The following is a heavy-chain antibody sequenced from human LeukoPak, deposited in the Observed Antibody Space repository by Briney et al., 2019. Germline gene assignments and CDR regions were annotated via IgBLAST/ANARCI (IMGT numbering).Heavy chain of an antibody. CDR1: GFTFSDYY. CDR2: ISSSGSTI. J-gene: IGHJ4*02. CDR3: AKDLTVTATDYFDY. Sequence: SGGSLRLSCAASGFTFSDYYMSWIRQAPGKGLEWVSYISSSGSTIYYADSVKGRFTISRDNAKNSLYLQMNSLRAEDTAVYYCAKDLTVTATDYFDYWGQGTLVTVSS. D-gene: IGHD2-21*02. V-gene: IGHV3-11*01.